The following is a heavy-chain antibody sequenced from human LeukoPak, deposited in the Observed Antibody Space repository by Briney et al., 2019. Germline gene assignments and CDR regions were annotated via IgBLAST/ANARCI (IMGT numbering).Heavy chain of an antibody. J-gene: IGHJ4*02. CDR3: AKDYYYDSSGYYHTGFDY. CDR2: ISGSGGST. Sequence: GGSLRLSCAASGFTFSSYAMSWVRQAPGKGLEWVSAISGSGGSTYYADSVKGRFTISRDNSKNTLYLQMNSLRAEDTAVYYCAKDYYYDSSGYYHTGFDYWGQGTLVTVSS. CDR1: GFTFSSYA. V-gene: IGHV3-23*01. D-gene: IGHD3-22*01.